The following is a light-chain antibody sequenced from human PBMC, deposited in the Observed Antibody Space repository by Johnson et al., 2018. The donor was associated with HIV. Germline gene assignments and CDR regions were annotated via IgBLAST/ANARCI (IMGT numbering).Light chain of an antibody. J-gene: IGLJ1*01. Sequence: QSVLTQPPSVSAAPGQKVTISCSGSSSDMGNYAVSWYQQLPGTAPKLLIYENNKRPSGIPDRVSGSKSGTSATLGITGLQAGGEAYYYCGAWESSVSCFVFGTGTKVTVL. CDR1: SSDMGNYA. CDR2: ENN. CDR3: GAWESSVSCFV. V-gene: IGLV1-51*02.